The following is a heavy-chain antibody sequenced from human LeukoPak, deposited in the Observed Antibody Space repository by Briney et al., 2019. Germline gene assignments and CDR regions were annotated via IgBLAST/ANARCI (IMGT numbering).Heavy chain of an antibody. CDR1: GFTVSSSY. J-gene: IGHJ4*02. CDR3: ARDLEAANTYYFDY. D-gene: IGHD6-13*01. V-gene: IGHV3-66*01. CDR2: ISSAGTT. Sequence: GGSLRLSCAASGFTVSSSYMSWVRRAPGKGLEWVSIISSAGTTYYADSVKGRFTISRDNSKNTVYLQVNSPRDEDTAVYYCARDLEAANTYYFDYWGQGTMVTVSS.